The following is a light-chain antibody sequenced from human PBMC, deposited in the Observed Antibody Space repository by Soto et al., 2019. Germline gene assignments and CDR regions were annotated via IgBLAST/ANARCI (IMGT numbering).Light chain of an antibody. J-gene: IGLJ2*01. CDR1: SPNIGSNY. V-gene: IGLV1-47*01. Sequence: QSVLTQPPSASGTPGQRVTISCSGSSPNIGSNYVYWYQQLPGTAPKLLIYRNNQRPSGVPDRFSGSKSGTSASLAISGLRSEDEADYYCAAWDDSLSGQVVFGGGTQLTVL. CDR3: AAWDDSLSGQVV. CDR2: RNN.